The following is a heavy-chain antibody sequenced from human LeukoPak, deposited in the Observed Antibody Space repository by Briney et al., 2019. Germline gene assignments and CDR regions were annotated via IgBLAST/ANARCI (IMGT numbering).Heavy chain of an antibody. D-gene: IGHD6-13*01. CDR1: GFTFSSYA. CDR3: AKDLDSSSWYYYYYGMDV. V-gene: IGHV3-23*01. J-gene: IGHJ6*02. Sequence: PGGSLRLSCAASGFTFSSYAMHWVRQAPGKGLEWVSAISGSGGSTYYADSVKGRFTISRDNSKNTLYLQMNSLRAEDTAVYYCAKDLDSSSWYYYYYGMDVWGQGTTVTVSS. CDR2: ISGSGGST.